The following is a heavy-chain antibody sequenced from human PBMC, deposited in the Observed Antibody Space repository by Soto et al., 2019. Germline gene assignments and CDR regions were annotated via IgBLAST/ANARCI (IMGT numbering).Heavy chain of an antibody. J-gene: IGHJ5*02. CDR1: NGSIGSYY. CDR3: ARVGRLITAAGLLDA. D-gene: IGHD6-13*01. V-gene: IGHV4-59*01. CDR2: IYYSGST. Sequence: GTLTLTCTISNGSIGSYYWTWIRQPPGKGLEWIGHIYYSGSTNYNPSLKSRLTLSLDTSKNQFSLKLTSVTAADTAVYYCARVGRLITAAGLLDAWGQGTLVTVSS.